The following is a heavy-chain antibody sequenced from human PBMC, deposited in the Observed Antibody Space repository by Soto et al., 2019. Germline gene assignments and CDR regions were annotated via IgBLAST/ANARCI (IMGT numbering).Heavy chain of an antibody. J-gene: IGHJ6*02. CDR3: ARDLLYYDILTGEYYYYGMDV. CDR2: IYYSGST. Sequence: SETLSLTCTVSGGSISSGDYYWSWIRQPPGKGLEWIGYIYYSGSTYYNLSLKSRVTISVDTSKNQFSLKLSSVTAADTAVYYCARDLLYYDILTGEYYYYGMDVWGQGTTVTVSS. CDR1: GGSISSGDYY. D-gene: IGHD3-9*01. V-gene: IGHV4-30-4*01.